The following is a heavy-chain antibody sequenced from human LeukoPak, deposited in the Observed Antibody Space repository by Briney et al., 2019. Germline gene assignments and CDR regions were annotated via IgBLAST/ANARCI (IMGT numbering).Heavy chain of an antibody. Sequence: SETLSLTCAVSGGSISSSDNYWGWIRQPPGKGLEWIGSIFSTGSTYYNPSLESRVTLSVDTSKNQFSLKLRSVTAADTAVYYCARISIVGATRAPTDYWGQGTLVTVSS. CDR2: IFSTGST. J-gene: IGHJ4*02. CDR3: ARISIVGATRAPTDY. D-gene: IGHD1-26*01. CDR1: GGSISSSDNY. V-gene: IGHV4-39*07.